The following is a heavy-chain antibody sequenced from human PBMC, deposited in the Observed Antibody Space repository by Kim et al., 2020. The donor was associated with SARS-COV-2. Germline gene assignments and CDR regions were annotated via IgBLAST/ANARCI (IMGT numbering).Heavy chain of an antibody. CDR2: MNPNSGGT. V-gene: IGHV1-2*06. D-gene: IGHD5-18*01. CDR1: GYTFSDYY. Sequence: ASVKVSCKASGYTFSDYYIHWVRQAPGQGLEWMGRMNPNSGGTNYAEKFQGRATMTRDTSVSTAYMELSNLRSDDTAVYYCARGLDTTIAAPGDYWGQGTLVPVSS. J-gene: IGHJ4*02. CDR3: ARGLDTTIAAPGDY.